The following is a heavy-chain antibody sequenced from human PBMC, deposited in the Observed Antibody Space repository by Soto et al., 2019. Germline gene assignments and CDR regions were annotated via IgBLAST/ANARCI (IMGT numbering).Heavy chain of an antibody. D-gene: IGHD2-2*01. CDR3: ARDSTLGNSRYYYYGMDV. CDR2: IIPIFGTA. V-gene: IGHV1-69*01. J-gene: IGHJ6*02. CDR1: GGTFSSYA. Sequence: QVQLVQSGAEVKKPGSSVKVSCKASGGTFSSYAISWVRQAPGQGLEWMGGIIPIFGTANYAQKFQGRVTITADESKSTAYMELSSLRSEDTAVYYCARDSTLGNSRYYYYGMDVWGQGTTVTVSS.